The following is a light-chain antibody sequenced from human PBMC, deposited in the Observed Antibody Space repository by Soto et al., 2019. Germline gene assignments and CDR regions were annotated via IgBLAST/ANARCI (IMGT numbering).Light chain of an antibody. J-gene: IGLJ2*01. Sequence: QSVLTQPPSVSAAPGQKVTISCSGSSSNLGNNYVSWYQQLPGTAPKLLIYDNNKPPSGIPDRFSGSKSGTSATLGITGLQTGDEADYYCGTWDSSLSAVVFGGGTKLTVL. V-gene: IGLV1-51*01. CDR3: GTWDSSLSAVV. CDR1: SSNLGNNY. CDR2: DNN.